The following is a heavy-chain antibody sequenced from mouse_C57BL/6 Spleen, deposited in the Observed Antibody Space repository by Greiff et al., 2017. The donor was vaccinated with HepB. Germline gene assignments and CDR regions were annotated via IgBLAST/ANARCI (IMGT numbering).Heavy chain of an antibody. J-gene: IGHJ2*01. V-gene: IGHV5-6*01. D-gene: IGHD1-1*02. CDR1: GFTFSSYG. CDR3: ALVGGRCSFDY. Sequence: EVQRVESGGDLVKPGGSLKLSCAASGFTFSSYGMSWVRQTPDKRLEWVATISSGGSYTYYPDSVKGRFTISRDIAKNTLYLQMSSLKSEDTAMYCGALVGGRCSFDYWGQGTTLTVSS. CDR2: ISSGGSYT.